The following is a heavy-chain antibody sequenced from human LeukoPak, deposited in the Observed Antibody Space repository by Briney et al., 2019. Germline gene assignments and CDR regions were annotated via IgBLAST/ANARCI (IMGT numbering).Heavy chain of an antibody. J-gene: IGHJ5*02. CDR3: TRGARGDWFDP. Sequence: SETLSLTCTVSGGSISTYYWSWIRQPAGKGLEWIGRIYTSGSTNYNPSLKSRVTISVDTSKNQSSLKLSSVTAADTAVYYCTRGARGDWFDPWGQGTLVTVSS. V-gene: IGHV4-4*07. CDR1: GGSISTYY. CDR2: IYTSGST. D-gene: IGHD5-12*01.